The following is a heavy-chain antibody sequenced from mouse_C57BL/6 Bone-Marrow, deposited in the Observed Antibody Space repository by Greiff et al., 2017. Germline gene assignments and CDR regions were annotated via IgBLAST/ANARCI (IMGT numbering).Heavy chain of an antibody. CDR1: GFTFSDYY. V-gene: IGHV5-16*01. J-gene: IGHJ2*01. D-gene: IGHD2-12*01. CDR2: INYDGSST. Sequence: EVQLVESEGGLVQPGSSMKLSCTASGFTFSDYYMAWVRQVPEKGLEWVANINYDGSSTYYLDSLKSRFIISRDNAKNILYLQMSSLKSEDTATYYCARDYDALFDYWGQGTTLTVSS. CDR3: ARDYDALFDY.